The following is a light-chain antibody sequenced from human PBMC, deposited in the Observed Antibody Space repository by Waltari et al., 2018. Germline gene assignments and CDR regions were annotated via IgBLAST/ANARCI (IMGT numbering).Light chain of an antibody. J-gene: IGKJ4*01. CDR1: QSVSIY. CDR2: DAS. V-gene: IGKV3-11*01. Sequence: EIVLTQSPATLSLSPGESATLSCRASQSVSIYLAWYQQKPGQAPRLLIYDASNRATGIPARFSGSGSGTDFTLTISSLEPEDFAVYYCQQRSNWLLTFGGGTKVEIK. CDR3: QQRSNWLLT.